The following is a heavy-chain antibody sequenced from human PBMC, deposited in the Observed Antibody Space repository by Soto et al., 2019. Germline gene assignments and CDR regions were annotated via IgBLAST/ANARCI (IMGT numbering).Heavy chain of an antibody. Sequence: QVQLQESGPGLVKPSQTLSLTCTFSGASISRGDYYWSWIRQPPGKGLEWIGYIYYSGSTDYNPSLKSRVTISIDPSKNQFSLKLSSVTAADTAVYYCARFPINWNFAPPDDFNIWDQGTMVTVSS. CDR2: IYYSGST. D-gene: IGHD1-1*01. J-gene: IGHJ3*02. CDR1: GASISRGDYY. V-gene: IGHV4-30-4*01. CDR3: ARFPINWNFAPPDDFNI.